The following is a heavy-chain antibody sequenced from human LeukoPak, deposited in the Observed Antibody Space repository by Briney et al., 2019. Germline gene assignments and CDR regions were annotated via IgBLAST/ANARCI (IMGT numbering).Heavy chain of an antibody. CDR1: GYSFTNDW. D-gene: IGHD3-3*01. CDR3: ARSSVNWFDP. J-gene: IGHJ5*02. CDR2: IFPGDSHT. V-gene: IGHV5-51*01. Sequence: GGSLKISSKGSGYSFTNDWTGWVRQVTRQGLGWMGIIFPGDSHTRYSPSFQGQVTMSADKSISTAYLQWSSLRASDTAMYYCARSSVNWFDPWGQGTLVTVSS.